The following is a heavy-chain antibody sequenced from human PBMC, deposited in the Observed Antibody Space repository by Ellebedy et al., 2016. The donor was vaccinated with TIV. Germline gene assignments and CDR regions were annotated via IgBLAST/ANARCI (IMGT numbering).Heavy chain of an antibody. V-gene: IGHV1-2*02. CDR2: ISPSIGVT. CDR3: GRDHFNFGVTPGIMHS. D-gene: IGHD3-3*01. Sequence: AASVKVSCKASGYNFNDYYIHWFRQAPGQGLEWVGWISPSIGVTKYSQKFQGRVTMTTDASVNTAYMALSNLRSDDTALYYCGRDHFNFGVTPGIMHSWGQGTLVTVSS. J-gene: IGHJ5*02. CDR1: GYNFNDYY.